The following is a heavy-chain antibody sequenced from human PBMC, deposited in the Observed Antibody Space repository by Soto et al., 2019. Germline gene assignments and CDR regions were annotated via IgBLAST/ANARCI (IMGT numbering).Heavy chain of an antibody. CDR2: IWYDGSNK. V-gene: IGHV3-33*01. D-gene: IGHD2-2*01. Sequence: QVQLVESGGGVVQPGRSLRLSCAASGFTFSSYGMHWVRQAPGKGLEWVAVIWYDGSNKYYADSVKGRFTISRDNSKNTLYLQMNSLRAEDTAVYYCARDRQYQLLFEAPYYGMDVWGQGTTVTVSS. CDR3: ARDRQYQLLFEAPYYGMDV. J-gene: IGHJ6*02. CDR1: GFTFSSYG.